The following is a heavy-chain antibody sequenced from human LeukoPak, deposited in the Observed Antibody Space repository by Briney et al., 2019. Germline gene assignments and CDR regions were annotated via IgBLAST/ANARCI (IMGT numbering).Heavy chain of an antibody. CDR2: INHSGST. Sequence: PSETLSLTCAVYGGSFSGYYWSWIRQPPGKGLEWIGEINHSGSTNYNPSLKSRVTISVDTSKNQFSLKLSSVTAADTAVYYCAKGLSGYDYYFDYWGQGTLVTVSS. D-gene: IGHD5-12*01. V-gene: IGHV4-34*01. CDR3: AKGLSGYDYYFDY. J-gene: IGHJ4*02. CDR1: GGSFSGYY.